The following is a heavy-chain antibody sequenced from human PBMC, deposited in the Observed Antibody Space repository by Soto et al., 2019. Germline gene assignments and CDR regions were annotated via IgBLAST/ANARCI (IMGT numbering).Heavy chain of an antibody. Sequence: QVQLQESGPGLVKSSQTLSLTCAVSGGSVSRAGYYWSWIRQLPGKDLEWIGFIYYSGSTQYNPSLKCRVTISLDTSKNQFSLKLSSVTAADTALYFCASMPIAAAYYFDYWGQGTLVTVSS. CDR2: IYYSGST. CDR3: ASMPIAAAYYFDY. J-gene: IGHJ4*02. D-gene: IGHD3-16*01. V-gene: IGHV4-31*11. CDR1: GGSVSRAGYY.